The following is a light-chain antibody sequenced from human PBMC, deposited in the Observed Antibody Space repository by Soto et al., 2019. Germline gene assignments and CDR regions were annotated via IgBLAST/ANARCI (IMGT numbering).Light chain of an antibody. Sequence: EIVMTQSPATLSVSPGERATLSCRASQSVSSSYLAWYQQKPGQAPRPLIYGASSRATGIPDRFSGSGSGTDFTLTISRLEPEDFAVYYCHQYDSWTFGQGTKVDIK. V-gene: IGKV3-20*01. CDR1: QSVSSSY. CDR2: GAS. J-gene: IGKJ1*01. CDR3: HQYDSWT.